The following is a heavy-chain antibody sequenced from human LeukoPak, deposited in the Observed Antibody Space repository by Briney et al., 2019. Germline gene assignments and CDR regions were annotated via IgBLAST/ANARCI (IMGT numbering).Heavy chain of an antibody. V-gene: IGHV3-30-3*01. J-gene: IGHJ4*02. CDR3: ARVGYYASGPFSYFDY. D-gene: IGHD3-10*01. CDR2: ISYDGSNE. Sequence: GGSLRLSCAASGFTFSGYAMHWVRQAPGKGLEWVAVISYDGSNEYYADSVKGRFTISRDNSKNMLYLQMNSLSVEDTAVYYCARVGYYASGPFSYFDYWGQGTLVTVSS. CDR1: GFTFSGYA.